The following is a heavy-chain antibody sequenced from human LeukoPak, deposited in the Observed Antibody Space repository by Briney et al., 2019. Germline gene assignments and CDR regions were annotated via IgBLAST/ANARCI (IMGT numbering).Heavy chain of an antibody. Sequence: GGSLRLSCAASGFTFSNYAMSWVRQAPGKGLEWVSSISGSGGNTYYADSVKGRFTISRDNSKNTLYLQMNSLRAEDTAVYYCAKGFAAGRYYFDYWGQGTLVTVSS. D-gene: IGHD6-13*01. CDR2: ISGSGGNT. CDR1: GFTFSNYA. CDR3: AKGFAAGRYYFDY. V-gene: IGHV3-23*01. J-gene: IGHJ4*02.